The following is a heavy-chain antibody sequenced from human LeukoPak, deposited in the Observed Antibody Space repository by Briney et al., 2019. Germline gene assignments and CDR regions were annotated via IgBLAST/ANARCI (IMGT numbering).Heavy chain of an antibody. V-gene: IGHV3-23*01. CDR3: AKDYPGPSRLYYFDY. CDR2: ISGSGGST. D-gene: IGHD6-25*01. Sequence: GGSLRLSCAASGFTFSSYAMSWVRQAPGKGLEWVSAISGSGGSTYYADSVKGRFTISRDNSRNTLYLQMNSLRAEDTAVYYCAKDYPGPSRLYYFDYWGQGTLVTVSS. J-gene: IGHJ4*02. CDR1: GFTFSSYA.